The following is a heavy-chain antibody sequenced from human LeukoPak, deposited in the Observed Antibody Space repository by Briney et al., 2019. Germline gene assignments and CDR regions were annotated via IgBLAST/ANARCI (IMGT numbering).Heavy chain of an antibody. D-gene: IGHD1-20*01. CDR2: ISGSGAAI. CDR1: GFTFRSYE. Sequence: PGGSLRLSCAASGFTFRSYEMTWVRQAPGKGLEWLSYISGSGAAIYYADSLKGRFTISRDNAKNSLYLQMNSLRAEDTAIYYGAREGDVYNWNDGYYFDHWGQGTLVTVSS. V-gene: IGHV3-48*03. J-gene: IGHJ4*02. CDR3: AREGDVYNWNDGYYFDH.